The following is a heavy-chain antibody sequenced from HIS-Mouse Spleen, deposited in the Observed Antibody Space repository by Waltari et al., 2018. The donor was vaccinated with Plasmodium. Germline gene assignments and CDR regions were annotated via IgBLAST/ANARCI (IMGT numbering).Heavy chain of an antibody. CDR1: GFTFSSYG. V-gene: IGHV3-30*03. D-gene: IGHD7-27*01. Sequence: QVQLVESGGGVVQPGRSLRLSCAAPGFTFSSYGMHWVRQAPGKGLEWVAVISYDGSNKYYADSVKGRFTISRDNSKNTLYLQMNSLRAEDTAVYYCATSGLTGGTYYFDYWGQGTLVTVSS. CDR3: ATSGLTGGTYYFDY. CDR2: ISYDGSNK. J-gene: IGHJ4*02.